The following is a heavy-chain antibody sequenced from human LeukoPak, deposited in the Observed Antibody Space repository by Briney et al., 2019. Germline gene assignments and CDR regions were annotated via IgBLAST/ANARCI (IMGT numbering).Heavy chain of an antibody. CDR3: ARGVTIFGVVTAFDH. CDR1: GFTLSSYS. V-gene: IGHV3-21*01. CDR2: ISSSSSYI. Sequence: GGPLSLSCAASGFTLSSYSMKWVRDAPGKGGEWVSSISSSSSYIYYADSVRGRFTISRANAKNSLYLQMSCLRAEDTAVYYCARGVTIFGVVTAFDHWGQGALVTVSS. J-gene: IGHJ5*02. D-gene: IGHD3-3*01.